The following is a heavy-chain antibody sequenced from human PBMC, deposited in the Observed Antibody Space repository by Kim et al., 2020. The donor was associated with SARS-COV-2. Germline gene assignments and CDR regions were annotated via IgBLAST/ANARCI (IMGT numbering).Heavy chain of an antibody. CDR3: AKLMTSYFDY. CDR2: TT. J-gene: IGHJ4*02. Sequence: TTYYADYVNGRVTSARDNAKNTLYLQMNNLRADDTALYYCAKLMTSYFDYWGQGTLVTVSS. D-gene: IGHD2-21*02. V-gene: IGHV3-23*01.